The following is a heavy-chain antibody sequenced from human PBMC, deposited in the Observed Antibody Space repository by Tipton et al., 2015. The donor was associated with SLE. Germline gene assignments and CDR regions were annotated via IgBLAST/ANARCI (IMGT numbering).Heavy chain of an antibody. CDR2: IFYSGST. V-gene: IGHV4-59*01. Sequence: LRLSCTVSGGSISSYYWSWIRQPPGKGLEWIGYIFYSGSTNYNPSLKSRVTISVDTSKNQFSLKLSSVTAADTAVYYCARDPGRYDFGPYGMDVWGQGTTVIVSS. J-gene: IGHJ6*02. CDR3: ARDPGRYDFGPYGMDV. D-gene: IGHD3-3*01. CDR1: GGSISSYY.